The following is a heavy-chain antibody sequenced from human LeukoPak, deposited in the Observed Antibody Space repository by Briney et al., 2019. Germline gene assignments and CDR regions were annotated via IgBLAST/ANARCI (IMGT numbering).Heavy chain of an antibody. CDR1: GGTFSSYA. CDR2: IIPIFGTA. V-gene: IGHV1-69*05. CDR3: ARSSDTATPTRY. D-gene: IGHD5-18*01. J-gene: IGHJ4*02. Sequence: SVRVSCKASGGTFSSYAISWVRQAPGQGLEWMGRIIPIFGTANYAQKFQGRVTITTDESTSTAYMELSSLRSEDTAVYYCARSSDTATPTRYWGQGTLVTVSS.